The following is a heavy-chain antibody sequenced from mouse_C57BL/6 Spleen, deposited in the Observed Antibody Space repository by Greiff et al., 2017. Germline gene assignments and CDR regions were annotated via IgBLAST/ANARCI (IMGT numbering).Heavy chain of an antibody. CDR2: IDPSDSYT. V-gene: IGHV1-69*01. Sequence: QVQLQQSGAELVMPGASVKLSCKASGYTFTSYWMHWVKQRPGQGLEWIGEIDPSDSYTNYNQKFKGKSTLTVDKSSSTAYMQLSSRTSEDSAVYYCARGKGRNYAMDYWGQGTSVTVSS. CDR1: GYTFTSYW. D-gene: IGHD3-3*01. CDR3: ARGKGRNYAMDY. J-gene: IGHJ4*01.